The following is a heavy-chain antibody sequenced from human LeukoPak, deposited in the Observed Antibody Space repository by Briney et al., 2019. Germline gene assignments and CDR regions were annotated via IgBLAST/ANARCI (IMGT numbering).Heavy chain of an antibody. J-gene: IGHJ4*02. CDR2: IYYSGIT. CDR1: GGSISSYY. D-gene: IGHD5-24*01. V-gene: IGHV4-59*01. Sequence: SETLSLTCTVSGGSISSYYCYWIRQPPGKGLECIGYIYYSGITNYNPSLKSRVTIPVDTSKNQFSLKLSSVTAADTALYYCARGDNYGPFDYWGQGTLVTVSS. CDR3: ARGDNYGPFDY.